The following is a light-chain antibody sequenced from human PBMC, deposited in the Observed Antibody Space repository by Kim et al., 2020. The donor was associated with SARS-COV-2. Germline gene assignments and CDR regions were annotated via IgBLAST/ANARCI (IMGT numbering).Light chain of an antibody. CDR3: SSYTTSKTLV. J-gene: IGLJ3*02. V-gene: IGLV2-14*03. Sequence: GQSITHSCTGTSSDIGAYNYVPWYQQHPGKAPELMIYDVTGRPSGVSNRFSGSKSGNTASLTISGLQAEDEADYYCSSYTTSKTLVFGGGTQLTVL. CDR2: DVT. CDR1: SSDIGAYNY.